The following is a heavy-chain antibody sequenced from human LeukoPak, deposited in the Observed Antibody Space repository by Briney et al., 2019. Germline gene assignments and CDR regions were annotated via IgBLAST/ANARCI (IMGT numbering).Heavy chain of an antibody. D-gene: IGHD1-26*01. CDR2: INPNSGGT. CDR3: ARVATVIGTYYFDY. J-gene: IGHJ4*02. V-gene: IGHV1-2*02. Sequence: GASMKVSCKASGYTFTGYYMHWVRQAPGQGLEWMGWINPNSGGTNYAQKFQGRVTMTRDTSISTAYMELSRLRSDDTAVYYCARVATVIGTYYFDYWGQGTLVTVSS. CDR1: GYTFTGYY.